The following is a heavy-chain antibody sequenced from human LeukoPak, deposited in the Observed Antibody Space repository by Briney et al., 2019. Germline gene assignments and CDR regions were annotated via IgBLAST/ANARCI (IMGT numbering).Heavy chain of an antibody. CDR3: ARGPSITMVRGGQWYYYMDV. J-gene: IGHJ6*03. Sequence: ASVKVSCKASGYTFTSYYIHWVRQAPGQGLEWMGLINPSGVSTNYAQKFQGRVTMTKDTSTSTVYMELSSLRSEDTAVYYCARGPSITMVRGGQWYYYMDVWGKGTTVTISS. D-gene: IGHD3-10*01. CDR1: GYTFTSYY. V-gene: IGHV1-46*01. CDR2: INPSGVST.